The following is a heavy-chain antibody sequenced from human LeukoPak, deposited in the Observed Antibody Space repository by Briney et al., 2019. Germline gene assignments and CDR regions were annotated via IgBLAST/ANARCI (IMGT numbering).Heavy chain of an antibody. CDR3: ARRVWGNSYFFDY. V-gene: IGHV3-48*04. CDR1: GFTFSSYG. CDR2: ITSSSSPI. J-gene: IGHJ4*02. D-gene: IGHD3-16*01. Sequence: GGSLRLSCAASGFTFSSYGMHWVRQAPGKGLEWVSYITSSSSPIYYADSVKGRFTISRDNARNSLYLQMSSLRAEDTAVYYCARRVWGNSYFFDYWGQGTLVTVSS.